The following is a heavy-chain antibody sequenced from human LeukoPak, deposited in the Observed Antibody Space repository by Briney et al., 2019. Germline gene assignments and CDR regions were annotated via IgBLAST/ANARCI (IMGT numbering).Heavy chain of an antibody. V-gene: IGHV3-48*03. Sequence: PSGGSLRLSCAATGFTFSSYEMNWVRQAPGKGLEWVSYISSSGSTIYYADSVKGRFTISRDNAKNSLYLQMNSLRAEDTALYYCARDPYYYDSSGGAFDIWGQGTMVTVSS. CDR3: ARDPYYYDSSGGAFDI. CDR1: GFTFSSYE. CDR2: ISSSGSTI. J-gene: IGHJ3*02. D-gene: IGHD3-22*01.